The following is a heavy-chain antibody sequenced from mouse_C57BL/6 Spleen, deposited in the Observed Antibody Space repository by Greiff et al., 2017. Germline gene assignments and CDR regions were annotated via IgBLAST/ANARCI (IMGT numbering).Heavy chain of an antibody. J-gene: IGHJ3*01. CDR3: TRRIYDGYYGVFAY. D-gene: IGHD2-3*01. Sequence: VQLQQSGAELVRPGASVTLSCKASGYTFTDYEMHWVKQTPVHGLEWIGAIDPETGGTAYNQKFKGKAILTADKSSSTAYMELRSLTSEDSAVYYCTRRIYDGYYGVFAYWGQGTLVTVSA. CDR1: GYTFTDYE. V-gene: IGHV1-15*01. CDR2: IDPETGGT.